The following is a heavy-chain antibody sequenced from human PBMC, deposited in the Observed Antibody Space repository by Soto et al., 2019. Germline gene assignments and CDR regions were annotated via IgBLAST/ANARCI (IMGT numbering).Heavy chain of an antibody. D-gene: IGHD6-25*01. CDR1: RGSVSSSFFY. CDR3: ARLTTSSGWSFFDS. Sequence: SQTMSLTCTVSRGSVSSSFFYWTWVRQPPGQRLEWIGYIYYTETTNYNPSLTIRVAMSVYTSKKQFTLNLLSLTAADTSCYYCARLTTSSGWSFFDSWGQGMLVTVSS. CDR2: IYYTETT. J-gene: IGHJ4*02. V-gene: IGHV4-61*01.